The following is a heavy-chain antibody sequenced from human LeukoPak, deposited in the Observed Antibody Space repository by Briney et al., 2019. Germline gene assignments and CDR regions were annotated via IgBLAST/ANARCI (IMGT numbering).Heavy chain of an antibody. CDR2: IIPIFGTA. J-gene: IGHJ4*02. CDR3: ASSRDYYGSGAGDY. D-gene: IGHD3-10*01. Sequence: SVKVSCKASGGTFSSYAISWVRQAPGQGLEWMGGIIPIFGTANYAQKFQGRVTITADKSTSTAYMELSSLRSEDTAVYYCASSRDYYGSGAGDYWGQGTLVTVSS. CDR1: GGTFSSYA. V-gene: IGHV1-69*06.